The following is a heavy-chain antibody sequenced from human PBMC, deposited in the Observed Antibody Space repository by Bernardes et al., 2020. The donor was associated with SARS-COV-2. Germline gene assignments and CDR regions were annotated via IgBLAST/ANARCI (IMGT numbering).Heavy chain of an antibody. Sequence: GGSLRLSCAASGFSLSSHAMSWVRQAPGKGLEWVSGVGSDGNTHYTDSVRGRFSVSRDNSNNILYLQMNSLTGEDTAVYFCARDLLWWSAADYWGQGTLVTVSS. CDR2: VGSDGNT. V-gene: IGHV3-23*01. D-gene: IGHD3-16*01. CDR1: GFSLSSHA. CDR3: ARDLLWWSAADY. J-gene: IGHJ4*02.